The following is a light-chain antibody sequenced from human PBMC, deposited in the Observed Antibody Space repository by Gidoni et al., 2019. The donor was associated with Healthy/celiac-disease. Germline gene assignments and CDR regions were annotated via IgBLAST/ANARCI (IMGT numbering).Light chain of an antibody. CDR2: EVS. V-gene: IGLV2-14*01. J-gene: IGLJ3*02. Sequence: QSALTQPASVSGSPGQSITISCTGTSSDVGGYNSVSWYQQHPGKAPKLMIYEVSNRPSGVPDRFSGSKSGNTASLTISGLQAEDEADYYCSSYTSSSTLGVFGGGTKLTVL. CDR3: SSYTSSSTLGV. CDR1: SSDVGGYNS.